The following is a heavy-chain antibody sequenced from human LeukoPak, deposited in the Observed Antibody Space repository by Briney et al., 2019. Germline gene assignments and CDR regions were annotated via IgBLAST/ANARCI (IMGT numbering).Heavy chain of an antibody. D-gene: IGHD3-22*01. CDR3: ARHSYYYDSSGYWVNGFDAFDI. J-gene: IGHJ3*02. Sequence: SETLSLTCTVSGGSISSYYWSGIRQPPGKGLEWIGYIYYSGSTNYNPSLKSRVTISVDTSKNQFSLKLSSVTAADTAVYYCARHSYYYDSSGYWVNGFDAFDIWGQGTMVTVSS. CDR1: GGSISSYY. CDR2: IYYSGST. V-gene: IGHV4-59*08.